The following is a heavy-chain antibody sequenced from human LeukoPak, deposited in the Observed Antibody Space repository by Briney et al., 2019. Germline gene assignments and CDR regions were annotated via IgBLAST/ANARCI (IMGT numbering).Heavy chain of an antibody. Sequence: GGSLRLSCAASGFSVCSNYMTWVRQPPGKGLEWVSVIYSGGSTYYADSVKGRFTISRDNSKNTLYLQMNSLRVEDTAVYYCTDTVAGWGQGTLVTVSS. D-gene: IGHD4-23*01. CDR3: TDTVAG. CDR1: GFSVCSNY. CDR2: IYSGGST. J-gene: IGHJ4*02. V-gene: IGHV3-53*05.